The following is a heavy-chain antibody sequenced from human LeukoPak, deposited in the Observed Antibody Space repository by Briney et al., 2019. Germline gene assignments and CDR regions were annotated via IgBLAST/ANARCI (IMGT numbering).Heavy chain of an antibody. D-gene: IGHD3-22*01. Sequence: TSETLSLTCTVSGGSISSGDYYWSWIRQPPGKGLEWIGYIYYSGSTYYNPSLKSRVIISVDTSKNQFSLKLSSVTAADTAVYYCASGLTYYYDSSRFDYWGQGTLVTVSS. CDR1: GGSISSGDYY. V-gene: IGHV4-30-4*08. CDR2: IYYSGST. J-gene: IGHJ4*02. CDR3: ASGLTYYYDSSRFDY.